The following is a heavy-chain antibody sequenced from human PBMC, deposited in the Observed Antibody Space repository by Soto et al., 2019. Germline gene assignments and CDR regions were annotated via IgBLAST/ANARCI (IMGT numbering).Heavy chain of an antibody. CDR2: ISDDGSNK. J-gene: IGHJ6*02. CDR1: GFTFSSYG. D-gene: IGHD2-15*01. CDR3: AKEGHCSGGSCEAGHYYYYGMDV. Sequence: QVQLVESGGGVVQPGRSLRLSCAASGFTFSSYGVHWVRQAPGKGLEWVAAISDDGSNKHYADSVKGRFTISRDNSKNTLYLQMNSLRSEDTALYFCAKEGHCSGGSCEAGHYYYYGMDVWGQGTTVTVSS. V-gene: IGHV3-30*18.